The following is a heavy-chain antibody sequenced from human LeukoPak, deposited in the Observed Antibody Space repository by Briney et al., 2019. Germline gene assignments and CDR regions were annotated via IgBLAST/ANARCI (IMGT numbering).Heavy chain of an antibody. CDR3: ARDRAYSSSWDYYYYMDV. J-gene: IGHJ6*03. D-gene: IGHD6-13*01. CDR2: ISGGGDST. V-gene: IGHV3-23*01. Sequence: PGGSLRLSCAASGFTFTNYAMSWVRQAPGKGLEWVSAISGGGDSTYYADSVKGRFTISRDNSKNSLYLQMNSLRAEDTAVYYCARDRAYSSSWDYYYYMDVWGKGTTVTVSS. CDR1: GFTFTNYA.